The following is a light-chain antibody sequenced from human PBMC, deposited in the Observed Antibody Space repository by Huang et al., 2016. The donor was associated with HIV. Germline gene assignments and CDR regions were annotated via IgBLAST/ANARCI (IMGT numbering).Light chain of an antibody. CDR2: GAS. V-gene: IGKV3D-15*01. CDR1: ERVGRT. Sequence: ETVMTQSPATLSVSPGERVTRSCRASERVGRTLAWYQQKPGQAPRLLIYGASTRATGVPPRFSGRGSGTEFTLSISSLQSEDFAVYYCQQYNNWPPVTFGQGTRLEIK. CDR3: QQYNNWPPVT. J-gene: IGKJ5*01.